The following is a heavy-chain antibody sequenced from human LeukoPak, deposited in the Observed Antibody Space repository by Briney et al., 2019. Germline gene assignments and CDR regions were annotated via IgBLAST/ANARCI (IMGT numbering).Heavy chain of an antibody. D-gene: IGHD2-2*01. CDR3: ARDQYCSSTSCYPRGYYYYGMDV. V-gene: IGHV4-31*03. Sequence: SETLSLTCTVTGVSISSGGYSRNWFRQLPGRGLEWIGYIYHSGNTFYNPSLKSRLSIAVDTSRNQFSLKLSSVTAADTAVYYCARDQYCSSTSCYPRGYYYYGMDVWGQGTTVTVSS. CDR1: GVSISSGGYS. J-gene: IGHJ6*02. CDR2: IYHSGNT.